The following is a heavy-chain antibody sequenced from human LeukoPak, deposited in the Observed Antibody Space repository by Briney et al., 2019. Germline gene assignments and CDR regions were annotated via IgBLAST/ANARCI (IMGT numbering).Heavy chain of an antibody. J-gene: IGHJ4*02. D-gene: IGHD3-10*01. Sequence: SVKVSCKASGGTFSSYAISWVRQAPGQGLEWMGGIIPIFGTANYAQKFQGRVTITADESTSTAYMELRSLRSDDTAVYYCARHFYGSGTYYHFDYWGQGTLVTVSS. CDR3: ARHFYGSGTYYHFDY. CDR2: IIPIFGTA. CDR1: GGTFSSYA. V-gene: IGHV1-69*13.